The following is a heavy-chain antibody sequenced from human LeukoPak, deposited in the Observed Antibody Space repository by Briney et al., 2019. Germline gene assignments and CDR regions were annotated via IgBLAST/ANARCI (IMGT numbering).Heavy chain of an antibody. CDR3: ARGFNRGDY. J-gene: IGHJ4*02. V-gene: IGHV3-21*01. D-gene: IGHD2/OR15-2a*01. CDR1: GFTLSSYS. Sequence: GGSLRLSCAASGFTLSSYSMNWVRQAPGKGLEWVSSISNSSYIYYADSVKGRFTISRDNAKNSLYLQMNSLRAEDTAVYYCARGFNRGDYWGQGTLVTVSS. CDR2: ISNSSYI.